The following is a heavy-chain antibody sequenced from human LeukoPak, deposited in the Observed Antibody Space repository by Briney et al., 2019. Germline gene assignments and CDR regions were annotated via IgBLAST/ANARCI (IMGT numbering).Heavy chain of an antibody. CDR2: IKSKTDGGTT. Sequence: EGSLRLSCAASGFTFSNAWMNWVRQAPGKGLEWVGRIKSKTDGGTTDYAAPVKGRFTISRDDSKNTLYLQMNSLKTEDTAVYYCTTQEYTYYYDSSGYGTFDYWGQGTLVTVSS. CDR3: TTQEYTYYYDSSGYGTFDY. J-gene: IGHJ4*02. CDR1: GFTFSNAW. D-gene: IGHD3-22*01. V-gene: IGHV3-15*07.